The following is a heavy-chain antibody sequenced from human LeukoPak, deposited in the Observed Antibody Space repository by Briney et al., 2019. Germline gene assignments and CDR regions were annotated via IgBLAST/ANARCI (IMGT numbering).Heavy chain of an antibody. D-gene: IGHD6-13*01. CDR2: ISGSGGCT. V-gene: IGHV3-23*01. Sequence: PGRSLRLSCAASGFTFSSYAMSWVRQAPGKGLEWVSAISGSGGCTYYADSVKGRFTISRDNSKNTLYLQMNSLRAEDTAVYYCAKTIAAASNWFDPWGQGTLVTVSS. CDR3: AKTIAAASNWFDP. CDR1: GFTFSSYA. J-gene: IGHJ5*02.